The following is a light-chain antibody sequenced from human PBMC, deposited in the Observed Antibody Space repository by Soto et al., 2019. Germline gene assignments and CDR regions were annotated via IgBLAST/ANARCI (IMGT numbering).Light chain of an antibody. J-gene: IGKJ5*01. CDR1: QGISTY. CDR3: QQLLSYPIT. Sequence: DIQLTQSPSFLSASVGDRVTITCRASQGISTYLAWYQQKTGKAPKLLIYAASTLQSGVPLSFSGSGSGTSFTLTISSLQPEEFATYYCQQLLSYPITFGQGTRREIK. V-gene: IGKV1-9*01. CDR2: AAS.